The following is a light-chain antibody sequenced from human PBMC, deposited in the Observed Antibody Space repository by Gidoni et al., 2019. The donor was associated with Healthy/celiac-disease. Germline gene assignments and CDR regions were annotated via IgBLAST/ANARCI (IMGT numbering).Light chain of an antibody. CDR1: SSDVGGYNY. CDR3: SSYAGSTFYV. V-gene: IGLV2-8*01. J-gene: IGLJ1*01. Sequence: QSALTQPPSASGSPGQSVTISCTGTSSDVGGYNYVSWYQQHPGKAPKLMIYEVSKRPSGVPDRFFGSKSGNTASLTVSGLQAEDEADYYCSSYAGSTFYVFGTGTKVTVL. CDR2: EVS.